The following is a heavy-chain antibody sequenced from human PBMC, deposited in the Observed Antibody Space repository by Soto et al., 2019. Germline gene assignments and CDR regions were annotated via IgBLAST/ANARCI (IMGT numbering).Heavy chain of an antibody. D-gene: IGHD6-19*01. V-gene: IGHV3-23*01. J-gene: IGHJ4*02. Sequence: PGESLKISCAASGFTFSSYAMSWVRQAPGKGLEWVSAISRSGGSTYYAASVKGRFTISRDNSKNTLYLQMNSLRAEDTAVYYCGKDGSGWSSPFDYWGQGTLVTVSS. CDR2: ISRSGGST. CDR3: GKDGSGWSSPFDY. CDR1: GFTFSSYA.